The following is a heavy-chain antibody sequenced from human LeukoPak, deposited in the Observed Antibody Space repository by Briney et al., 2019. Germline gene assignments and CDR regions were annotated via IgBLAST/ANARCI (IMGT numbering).Heavy chain of an antibody. CDR1: GGSIRSRDYY. Sequence: SETLSLTCTVSGGSIRSRDYYWGWIRQPPVKGLEWIGNIYYLGRTYYNPSLKSRVTLSVDTSKNQFSLKLSSVTAADTAVYYCARRETGEPFDMGGQGRTVTVSS. CDR3: ARRETGEPFDM. V-gene: IGHV4-39*01. CDR2: IYYLGRT. D-gene: IGHD3-16*01. J-gene: IGHJ3*02.